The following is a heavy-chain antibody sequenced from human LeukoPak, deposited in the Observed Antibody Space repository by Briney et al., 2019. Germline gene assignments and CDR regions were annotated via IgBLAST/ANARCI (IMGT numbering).Heavy chain of an antibody. CDR1: GFTFSDYA. D-gene: IGHD3-10*01. Sequence: GGSLRLSCAASGFTFSDYAMAWVRQAPGKGLEWVSGISGSGGSTYYAASVKGRFTISRDNSKNTLYLQMNSLRAEDTAVYYCARGPYGSSGTPDAFDIWGQGTMVTVSS. J-gene: IGHJ3*02. CDR2: ISGSGGST. V-gene: IGHV3-23*01. CDR3: ARGPYGSSGTPDAFDI.